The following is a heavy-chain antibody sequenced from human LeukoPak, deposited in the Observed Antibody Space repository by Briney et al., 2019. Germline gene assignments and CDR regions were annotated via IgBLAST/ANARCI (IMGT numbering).Heavy chain of an antibody. CDR3: ARECLMVGVYDACDI. V-gene: IGHV3-48*02. D-gene: IGHD1-26*01. Sequence: GGSLRLSCVVSGFTFSSYGMNWVRQATGKGLEWVSYINRGSSTLYYADSVKGRFTISRDNAKNSLYLQMNSLRDEDTAVYYCARECLMVGVYDACDIWGQGTMVTVSS. J-gene: IGHJ3*02. CDR2: INRGSSTL. CDR1: GFTFSSYG.